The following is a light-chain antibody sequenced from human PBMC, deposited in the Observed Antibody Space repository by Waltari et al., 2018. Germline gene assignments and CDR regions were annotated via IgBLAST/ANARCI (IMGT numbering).Light chain of an antibody. CDR2: GDY. Sequence: QSVLTQPPSVSGAPGQMVPISCTGSSSNIGAGYDVLWNQQRPGTAPKPLIYGDYNRPSGVPDRFSGSKSGTSASLAITGLQAEDEADYYCQSYDSSLSAYVVFGGGTKLTVL. CDR3: QSYDSSLSAYVV. CDR1: SSNIGAGYD. V-gene: IGLV1-40*01. J-gene: IGLJ2*01.